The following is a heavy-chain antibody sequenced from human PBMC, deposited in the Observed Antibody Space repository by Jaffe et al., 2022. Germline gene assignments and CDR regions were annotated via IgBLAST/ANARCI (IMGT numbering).Heavy chain of an antibody. D-gene: IGHD2-15*01. CDR2: ISGSGGST. CDR1: GFTFSSYA. Sequence: EVQLLESGGGLVQPGGSLRLSCAASGFTFSSYAMSWVRQAPGKGLEWVSAISGSGGSTYYADSVKGRFTISRDNSKNTLYLQMNSLRAEDTAVYYCAKDWGYCSGGSCYAFDYWGQGTLVTVSS. V-gene: IGHV3-23*01. J-gene: IGHJ4*02. CDR3: AKDWGYCSGGSCYAFDY.